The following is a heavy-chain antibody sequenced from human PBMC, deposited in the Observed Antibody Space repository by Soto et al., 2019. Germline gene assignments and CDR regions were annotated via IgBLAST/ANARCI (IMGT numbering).Heavy chain of an antibody. CDR1: GFSFTTAVVA. J-gene: IGHJ4*02. CDR2: IYYNDDR. D-gene: IGHD5-12*01. Sequence: SGPTLVNPTQTLTLTCTFSGFSFTTAVVAVGWIRQTPGGALEWLTLIYYNDDRRFSPSLKTRLTITGDTSKNQVVISLTNVDPGDTATYFCAHSDGGYEIIYFDFWGQGVPVTVSS. V-gene: IGHV2-5*01. CDR3: AHSDGGYEIIYFDF.